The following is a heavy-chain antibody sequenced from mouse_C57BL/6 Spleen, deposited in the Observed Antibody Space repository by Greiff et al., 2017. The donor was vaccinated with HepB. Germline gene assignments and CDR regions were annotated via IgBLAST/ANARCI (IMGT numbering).Heavy chain of an antibody. CDR3: VRHDDYDGFAY. J-gene: IGHJ3*01. D-gene: IGHD2-4*01. CDR1: GFSFNTYA. V-gene: IGHV10-1*01. CDR2: IRSKSNNYAT. Sequence: EVKLVESGGGLVQPKGSLKLSCAASGFSFNTYAMNWVRQAPGKGLEWVARIRSKSNNYATSYADSVNDRFTIFRDDSESMLYLQMNNLKTEDTAMYYCVRHDDYDGFAYWGQGTLVTVSA.